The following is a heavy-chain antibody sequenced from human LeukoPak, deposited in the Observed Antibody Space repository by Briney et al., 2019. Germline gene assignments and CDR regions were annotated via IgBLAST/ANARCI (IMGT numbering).Heavy chain of an antibody. CDR2: IYYSGST. J-gene: IGHJ4*02. Sequence: TSETLSLTCTVAGGSISSSSYYWGWIRQPPGKGLEWIGSIYYSGSTYYNPSLKSRVTISVDTSKNQFSLKLSSATAADTAVYYCATSMVRGIIDYWGQGTLVTVSS. CDR3: ATSMVRGIIDY. CDR1: GGSISSSSYY. V-gene: IGHV4-39*01. D-gene: IGHD3-10*01.